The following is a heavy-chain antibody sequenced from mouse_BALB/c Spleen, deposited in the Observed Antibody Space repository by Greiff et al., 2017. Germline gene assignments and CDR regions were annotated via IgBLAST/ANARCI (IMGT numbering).Heavy chain of an antibody. CDR1: GYTFTDYA. CDR2: ISTYYGDA. D-gene: IGHD1-1*01. Sequence: VQGVESGAELVRPGVSVKISCKGSGYTFTDYAMHWVKQSHAKSLEWIGVISTYYGDASYNQKFKGKDTMTVDKSSSTAYMELARLTSEDSAIYYCARPVDWYFDVWGAGTTVTVSS. J-gene: IGHJ1*01. V-gene: IGHV1S137*01. CDR3: ARPVDWYFDV.